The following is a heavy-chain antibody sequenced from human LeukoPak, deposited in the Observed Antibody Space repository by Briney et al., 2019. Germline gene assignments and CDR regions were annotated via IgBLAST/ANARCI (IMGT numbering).Heavy chain of an antibody. CDR1: GFTFSSYA. CDR3: AKGPDIVVVPAAI. CDR2: ISGMGGST. Sequence: PGGSLRLSCAASGFTFSSYAMSWVRQAPGEGLEWVSAISGMGGSTYYTDSVKGRFTISRDNSKNTLYLQMNSLRAEDTAVYYCAKGPDIVVVPAAIWGQGTLVTVSS. D-gene: IGHD2-2*01. J-gene: IGHJ4*02. V-gene: IGHV3-23*01.